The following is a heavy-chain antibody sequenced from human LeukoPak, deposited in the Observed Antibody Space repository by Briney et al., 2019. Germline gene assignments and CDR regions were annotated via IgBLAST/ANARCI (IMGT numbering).Heavy chain of an antibody. D-gene: IGHD4-23*01. J-gene: IGHJ4*02. V-gene: IGHV3-23*01. Sequence: PGGSLRLSCAASGFSFNNYAMNWVRQAPGKGLDWVSTVSYSGIDTYYADSVKGRFVISRDNSKKTVYLQMNSLRAEDTAVYYCAKGRGGNFFDYWGQGTLVTVSS. CDR3: AKGRGGNFFDY. CDR1: GFSFNNYA. CDR2: VSYSGIDT.